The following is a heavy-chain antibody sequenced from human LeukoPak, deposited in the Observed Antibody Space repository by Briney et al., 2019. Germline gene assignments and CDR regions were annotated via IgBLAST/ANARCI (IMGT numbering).Heavy chain of an antibody. CDR2: INPNSGGT. D-gene: IGHD1-1*01. CDR1: GYTFTVYY. V-gene: IGHV1-2*02. J-gene: IGHJ3*02. Sequence: ASVKVSFKASGYTFTVYYMHWVRQAPGQGLEWMGWINPNSGGTNYAQKFQGRVTMTRDTAISTAYMELSRLRSDDTAVYYCATSRHWDAFDIWGQGTMVTVSS. CDR3: ATSRHWDAFDI.